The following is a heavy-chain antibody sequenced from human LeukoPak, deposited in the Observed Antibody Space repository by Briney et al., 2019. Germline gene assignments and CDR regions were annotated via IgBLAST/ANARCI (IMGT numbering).Heavy chain of an antibody. J-gene: IGHJ4*02. V-gene: IGHV4-34*01. CDR1: GGSFSGYY. D-gene: IGHD6-19*01. CDR2: INHSGST. CDR3: ARGPIAVAGRGVDY. Sequence: SETLSLTCAVYGGSFSGYYWSWIRQPPGKGLEWLGEINHSGSTNYNPSLKSRVTISLDTSKNQFSLKLSSVTAADTAVYYCARGPIAVAGRGVDYWGQGTLVTVSS.